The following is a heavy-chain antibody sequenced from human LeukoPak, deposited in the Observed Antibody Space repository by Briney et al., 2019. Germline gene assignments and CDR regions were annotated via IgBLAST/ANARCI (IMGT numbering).Heavy chain of an antibody. J-gene: IGHJ4*02. V-gene: IGHV3-30*19. CDR3: VRGLLFTHALDY. CDR1: GFTFSYYG. CDR2: ISYDGSKT. D-gene: IGHD2/OR15-2a*01. Sequence: GGSLRLSCAASGFTFSYYGIHWVRQAPAKGLEWVAFISYDGSKTNYADSVKGRFTISRDNSKNTLYLQMNSLRPEDTAVYWCVRGLLFTHALDYWGQGTLVTVSS.